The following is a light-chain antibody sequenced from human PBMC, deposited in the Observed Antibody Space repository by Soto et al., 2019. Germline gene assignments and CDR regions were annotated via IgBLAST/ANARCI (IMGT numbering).Light chain of an antibody. V-gene: IGKV3-20*01. CDR3: QKYGSSPPIT. Sequence: EIVLPQSPGTLSLSPGERSPLSCRARQSVSSSYLAWYQQNPGQAPRLLIYGASSRATGIPDRFSGSGSGTDFTLTIRRLEPEDLAVYYCQKYGSSPPITVGNGKRLAIK. CDR1: QSVSSSY. CDR2: GAS. J-gene: IGKJ5*01.